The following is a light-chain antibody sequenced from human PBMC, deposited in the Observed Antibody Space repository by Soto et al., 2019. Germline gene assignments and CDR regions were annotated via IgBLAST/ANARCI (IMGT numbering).Light chain of an antibody. Sequence: QSVLTQPPSVSEAPRQRVTISCSGSSSNIGNNAVNWYQQLPGKAPKLLIYYDDLLPSGVSDRFSGSKSGTSASLAISGLQSEDEADYYSAAWDDSLNHVVFGGGTKLTVL. CDR1: SSNIGNNA. V-gene: IGLV1-36*01. J-gene: IGLJ2*01. CDR3: AAWDDSLNHVV. CDR2: YDD.